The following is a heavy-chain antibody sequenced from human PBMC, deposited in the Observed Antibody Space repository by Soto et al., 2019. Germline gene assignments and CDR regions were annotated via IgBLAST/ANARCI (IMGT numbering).Heavy chain of an antibody. CDR3: DSHIPLHPHYYFDY. Sequence: SETLSLTCTVSGGSISSGDYYWSWIRQPPGKGLEWIGYIYYSGSTYYNPSLKSRVTISVDTSKNQFSLKLSSVTAADTAVYYCDSHIPLHPHYYFDYWRQGTLVTVSS. J-gene: IGHJ4*02. CDR2: IYYSGST. D-gene: IGHD1-26*01. V-gene: IGHV4-30-4*01. CDR1: GGSISSGDYY.